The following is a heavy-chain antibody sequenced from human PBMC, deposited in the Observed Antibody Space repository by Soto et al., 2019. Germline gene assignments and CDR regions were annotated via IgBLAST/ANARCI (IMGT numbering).Heavy chain of an antibody. CDR3: AKDDPYDSSGSFDY. D-gene: IGHD3-22*01. Sequence: GGSLRLSCAASGFTFDDYAMHWVRQAPGKGLEWVSGISWNSGSKGYADSVKGRFTISRDNAKNSLYLQMNSLRAEDTALYYCAKDDPYDSSGSFDYWGQGTLVTVSS. V-gene: IGHV3-9*01. CDR2: ISWNSGSK. CDR1: GFTFDDYA. J-gene: IGHJ4*02.